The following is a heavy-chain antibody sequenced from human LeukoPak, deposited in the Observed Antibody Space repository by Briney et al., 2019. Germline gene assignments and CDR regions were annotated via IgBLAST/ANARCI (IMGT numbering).Heavy chain of an antibody. D-gene: IGHD3-22*01. V-gene: IGHV3-30*02. CDR2: IRYDGSNK. CDR1: GFTFSSYG. CDR3: AKGTYYYDSSGYYSADY. J-gene: IGHJ4*02. Sequence: GGSLRLSCAASGFTFSSYGMHWVRQAPGKGLEWVAFIRYDGSNKYYADSVKGRFTISRDNSKNTLYPQMNSLRAEDTAVYYCAKGTYYYDSSGYYSADYWGQGTLVTVSS.